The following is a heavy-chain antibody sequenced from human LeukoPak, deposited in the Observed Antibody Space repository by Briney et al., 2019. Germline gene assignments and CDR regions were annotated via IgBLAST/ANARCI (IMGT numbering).Heavy chain of an antibody. J-gene: IGHJ2*01. CDR1: GFTFTSSA. Sequence: SVKVSCKASGFTFTSSAMQWVRQARGQRLEWIGWIVVGSGNTNYAQKFQERVTITRDMSTSTAYMELSSLRSEDTAVYYCAAGINCSGGSCYVRWYFDLWGRSTLVTVSS. CDR3: AAGINCSGGSCYVRWYFDL. D-gene: IGHD2-15*01. CDR2: IVVGSGNT. V-gene: IGHV1-58*02.